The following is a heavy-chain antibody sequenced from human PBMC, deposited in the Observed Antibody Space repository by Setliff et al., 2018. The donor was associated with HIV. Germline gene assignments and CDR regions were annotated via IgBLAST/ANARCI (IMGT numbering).Heavy chain of an antibody. CDR1: GYTFTSYD. CDR2: MNPNSGNT. CDR3: ARKSLTGTIDS. J-gene: IGHJ4*02. Sequence: ASVKVSCKASGYTFTSYDIHWVRQATGQGLEWMGWMNPNSGNTGYAQRFQGRVTMTRDTSTSTAYMELSRLRSDDTAVYYCARKSLTGTIDSWGQGTLVTVSS. V-gene: IGHV1-8*02. D-gene: IGHD1-1*01.